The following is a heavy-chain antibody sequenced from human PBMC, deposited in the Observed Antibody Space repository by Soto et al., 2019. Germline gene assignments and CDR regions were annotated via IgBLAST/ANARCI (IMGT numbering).Heavy chain of an antibody. CDR2: ISYDGSNK. CDR3: ARDQGNYFDY. J-gene: IGHJ4*02. CDR1: GFTFSSYA. Sequence: QVQLVESGGGVVQPGRSLRLSCAASGFTFSSYAMHWVRQAPGKGLEWVAVISYDGSNKYYADSVKGRFTISRDNSKNPLYLQMNSLRAEDTAVYYCARDQGNYFDYWGQGTLVTVSS. V-gene: IGHV3-30-3*01.